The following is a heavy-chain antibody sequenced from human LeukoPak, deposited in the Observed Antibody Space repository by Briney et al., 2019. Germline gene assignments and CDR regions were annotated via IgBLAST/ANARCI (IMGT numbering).Heavy chain of an antibody. Sequence: NPSETLSLTCTVSGDFISSGSYYWGWIRQTPGRGLEWIASIYYDGITYYNPSLRSRVTISVDTSKNQFSLRVTSVTVADTAIYYCARLGWLYGSGSMNWFDPWGQGTLVTASS. J-gene: IGHJ5*02. D-gene: IGHD3-10*01. V-gene: IGHV4-39*01. CDR2: IYYDGIT. CDR1: GDFISSGSYY. CDR3: ARLGWLYGSGSMNWFDP.